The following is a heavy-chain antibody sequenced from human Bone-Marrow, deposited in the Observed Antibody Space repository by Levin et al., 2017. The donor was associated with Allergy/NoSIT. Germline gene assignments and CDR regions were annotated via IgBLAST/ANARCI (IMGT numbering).Heavy chain of an antibody. V-gene: IGHV3-33*01. J-gene: IGHJ4*02. Sequence: GASVKVSCAASGFTFSSYPMHWVRQAPGKGLDWVAVIWYDGSNKHYADSVKGRFTISRDNSKNTLYLQMNSLRAEDTAVYYCARDHPTAMDYWGQGTLVTVSS. CDR3: ARDHPTAMDY. CDR2: IWYDGSNK. CDR1: GFTFSSYP.